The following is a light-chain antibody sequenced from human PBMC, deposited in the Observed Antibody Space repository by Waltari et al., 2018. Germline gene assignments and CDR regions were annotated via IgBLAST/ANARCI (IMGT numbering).Light chain of an antibody. J-gene: IGLJ2*01. CDR1: SSDVGGYNY. V-gene: IGLV2-11*01. CDR3: CSYAGSYTYVV. CDR2: DVS. Sequence: QSALTQPRSVSGSPGQSVTISCTGTSSDVGGYNYVSWYQQHPGKAPKLMIYDVSKRPSGVPYRCAGSKSGNTASLTISGLQAEDEADYYCCSYAGSYTYVVFGGGTKLTVL.